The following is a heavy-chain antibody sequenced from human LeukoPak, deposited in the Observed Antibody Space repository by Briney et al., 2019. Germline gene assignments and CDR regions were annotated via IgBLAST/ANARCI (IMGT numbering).Heavy chain of an antibody. CDR1: GFTFSNAW. CDR3: TTAAFVGATAY. V-gene: IGHV3-15*07. D-gene: IGHD1-26*01. J-gene: IGHJ4*02. Sequence: GGSLRLSCAASGFTFSNAWMNWVRQAPGKGLDWVGRIKSKTGGGTIDYAAPVKGRFTISRDDSKDTLYLQMNSLKSEDTAVYHCTTAAFVGATAYWGQGALVIVSS. CDR2: IKSKTGGGTI.